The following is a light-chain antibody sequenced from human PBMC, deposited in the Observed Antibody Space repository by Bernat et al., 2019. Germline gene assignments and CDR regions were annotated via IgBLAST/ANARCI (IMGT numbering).Light chain of an antibody. V-gene: IGKV1-5*03. Sequence: DIQMTQSPSTLSASVGDRVTITCRASQAINSWLVWYQQKPGKAPKLLIYKASSLESGVPSRFSGSGSGTEFTLTISSLQPDDFATYYCQQYNFYSSFGGGTKVEIK. CDR1: QAINSW. CDR2: KAS. CDR3: QQYNFYSS. J-gene: IGKJ4*01.